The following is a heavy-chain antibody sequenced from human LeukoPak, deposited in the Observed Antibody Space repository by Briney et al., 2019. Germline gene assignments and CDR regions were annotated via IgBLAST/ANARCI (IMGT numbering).Heavy chain of an antibody. CDR1: GGSISSSSYY. D-gene: IGHD6-13*01. CDR2: IYYSGST. CDR3: ARVIRGPILAAAGEKWFDP. Sequence: PSETLSLTCTVSGGSISSSSYYWGWIRQPPGKGLEWIGGIYYSGSTYYNPSLKSRVTISVDTSKNQFSLKLSSVTAADTAVYYCARVIRGPILAAAGEKWFDPWGQGTLVTVSS. V-gene: IGHV4-39*07. J-gene: IGHJ5*02.